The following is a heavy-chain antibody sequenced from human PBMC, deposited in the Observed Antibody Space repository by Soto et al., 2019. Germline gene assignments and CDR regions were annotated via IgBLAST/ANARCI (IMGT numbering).Heavy chain of an antibody. CDR3: ARGPSGDKVDS. J-gene: IGHJ4*02. D-gene: IGHD7-27*01. CDR2: IYDGGRT. CDR1: GGSISTVDYW. V-gene: IGHV4-30-4*01. Sequence: QVQLQESGPGLVKPSQTLSLTCTVSGGSISTVDYWWSWIRQSPDMCLEWIGHIYDGGRTYNNPSLESRVTMPVDTSKSQLSLTLSSVSAADTAVYYCARGPSGDKVDSWGQGTLVTVSS.